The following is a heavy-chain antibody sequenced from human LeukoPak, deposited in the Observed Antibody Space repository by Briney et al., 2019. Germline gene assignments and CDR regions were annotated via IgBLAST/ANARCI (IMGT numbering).Heavy chain of an antibody. CDR1: GFTFSSCS. J-gene: IGHJ4*02. Sequence: PGGSLGLSCAASGFTFSSCSMNWVRQAPGKGLEWVSYISSSSSTIYYADSVKGRFTISRDNAKNSLYLQMNSLRAEDTAVYYCARDLHPRLAGFFDYWGQGTLVTVSS. D-gene: IGHD3-3*02. CDR2: ISSSSSTI. CDR3: ARDLHPRLAGFFDY. V-gene: IGHV3-48*01.